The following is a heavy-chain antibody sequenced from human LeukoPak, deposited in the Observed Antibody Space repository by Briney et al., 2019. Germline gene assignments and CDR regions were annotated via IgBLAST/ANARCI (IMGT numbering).Heavy chain of an antibody. D-gene: IGHD1-1*01. CDR3: ARERHNWLDP. V-gene: IGHV6-1*01. Sequence: SQTLSLTCAISADSVSSNSAARNWIRQSPSRGLEWLGRTYFKTKWYYDYAISVQSRITISPDTSKNQFTLHLRSVTPDDSAVYYCARERHNWLDPWGQGSLVIVSS. CDR2: TYFKTKWYY. CDR1: ADSVSSNSAA. J-gene: IGHJ5*02.